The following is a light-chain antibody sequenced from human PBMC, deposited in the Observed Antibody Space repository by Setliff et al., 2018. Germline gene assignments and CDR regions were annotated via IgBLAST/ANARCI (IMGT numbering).Light chain of an antibody. J-gene: IGLJ1*01. CDR2: DVY. CDR1: SSDVGGSNY. V-gene: IGLV2-11*01. CDR3: CSYVGSHTLRV. Sequence: QSVLAQPRSVSGSPGQSVSISCTGTSSDVGGSNYVSWYQQHPGRAPKLMIYDVYRRPSGVPDRFSGSKSGNTAPLTISGLQAEDEADYYCCSYVGSHTLRVFGTGTKVTVL.